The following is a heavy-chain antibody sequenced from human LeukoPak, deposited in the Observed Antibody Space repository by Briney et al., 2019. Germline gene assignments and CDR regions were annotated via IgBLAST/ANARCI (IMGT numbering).Heavy chain of an antibody. D-gene: IGHD5-18*01. CDR2: IIPIFGTA. Sequence: ASVKVSCKASGGTFSSYAISWVRQAPGQGLEWMGGIIPIFGTANYAQKFQGRVTITADESTSTAYMELSSLRSEDTAVYYRARDRGYSYGTHYGMDVWGQGTTVTVSS. J-gene: IGHJ6*02. V-gene: IGHV1-69*13. CDR1: GGTFSSYA. CDR3: ARDRGYSYGTHYGMDV.